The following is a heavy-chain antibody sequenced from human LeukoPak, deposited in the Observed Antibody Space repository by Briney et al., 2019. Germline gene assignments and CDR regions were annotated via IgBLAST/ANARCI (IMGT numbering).Heavy chain of an antibody. D-gene: IGHD3-10*01. CDR2: IYYSGNT. J-gene: IGHJ4*02. Sequence: SETLSLTCTVSGVSVSSGSYYWSWIRQPPGKGLEWIGYIYYSGNTNYDPSLKSRVTISVDTSKNQFSLKLSSVTAAGTAVYYCAREGLATMIRGVIPYWGQGTLVTVSS. CDR3: AREGLATMIRGVIPY. CDR1: GVSVSSGSYY. V-gene: IGHV4-61*01.